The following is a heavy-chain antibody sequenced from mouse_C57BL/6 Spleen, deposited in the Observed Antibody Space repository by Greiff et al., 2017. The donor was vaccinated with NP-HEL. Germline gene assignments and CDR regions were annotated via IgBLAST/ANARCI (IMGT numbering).Heavy chain of an antibody. CDR2: IYPGDGDT. J-gene: IGHJ2*01. CDR3: ARKESWYGPTGYCDY. V-gene: IGHV1-80*01. D-gene: IGHD2-10*02. CDR1: GYAFSSYW. Sequence: VQLQQSGAELVKPGASVKISCKASGYAFSSYWMNWVKQRPGKGLEWIGQIYPGDGDTNYNGKFKGKATLTADKSSSTAYMQLSRLTSEDSAVYVWARKESWYGPTGYCDYWGQGTTLTVSS.